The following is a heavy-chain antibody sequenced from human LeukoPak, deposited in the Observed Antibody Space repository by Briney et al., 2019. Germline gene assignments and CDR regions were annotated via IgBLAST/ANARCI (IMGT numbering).Heavy chain of an antibody. D-gene: IGHD3-22*01. Sequence: SETLSLTCTVSGGSIMRYYWSWIRQSAGKGLEWIGRIYTSGKSNYNPSLQSRVTMSFDTSKNQISLELTSVTAADTAIYYCARDTSGYYDNTGHFDFWGQGTLVTVSS. CDR2: IYTSGKS. CDR1: GGSIMRYY. J-gene: IGHJ4*02. V-gene: IGHV4-4*07. CDR3: ARDTSGYYDNTGHFDF.